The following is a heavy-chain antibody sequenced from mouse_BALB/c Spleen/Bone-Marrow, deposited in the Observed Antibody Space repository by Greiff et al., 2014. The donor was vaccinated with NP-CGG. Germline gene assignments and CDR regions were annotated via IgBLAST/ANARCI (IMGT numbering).Heavy chain of an antibody. V-gene: IGHV1-87*01. CDR2: IYPGDGDT. D-gene: IGHD5-1-1*01. CDR3: ARVFYDNTSAY. J-gene: IGHJ2*01. CDR1: GYTFTGYW. Sequence: QVQLQQSGAELARPGASVKLSCKASGYTFTGYWMQWVKQRPGQGLEWIGIIYPGDGDTRYTQKFKGKATLTADKSSSTAYMQLRNLASEDSAVYYCARVFYDNTSAYWGQGTTLTVSS.